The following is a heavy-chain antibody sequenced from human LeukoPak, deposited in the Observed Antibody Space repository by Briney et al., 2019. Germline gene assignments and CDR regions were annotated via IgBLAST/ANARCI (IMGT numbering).Heavy chain of an antibody. V-gene: IGHV1-8*01. J-gene: IGHJ5*02. D-gene: IGHD5-18*01. CDR1: GYTFTSYD. CDR2: MNPNSGNT. Sequence: ASVKVSCKASGYTFTSYDINWVRQAPGQGLEWMGWMNPNSGNTGYAQKFQGRVTMTRNTSISTAYMELSSLRSEDTAVYYCARGKGPLYSYGHEYNWFDPWGQGTLVTVSS. CDR3: ARGKGPLYSYGHEYNWFDP.